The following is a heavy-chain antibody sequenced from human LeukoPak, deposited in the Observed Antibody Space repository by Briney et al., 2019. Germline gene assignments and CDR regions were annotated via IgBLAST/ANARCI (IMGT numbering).Heavy chain of an antibody. Sequence: GGSLRLSCAASGFTFSSYGMHWVRQAPGKGLEWVAFIRYDGSNKYYADSVKGRFTISRDNSKNTLYLQMNSLRAEDTAVYYCAKVYTYYDFWSGYYDDYWGQGTLVTVSS. J-gene: IGHJ4*02. CDR1: GFTFSSYG. CDR3: AKVYTYYDFWSGYYDDY. V-gene: IGHV3-30*02. CDR2: IRYDGSNK. D-gene: IGHD3-3*01.